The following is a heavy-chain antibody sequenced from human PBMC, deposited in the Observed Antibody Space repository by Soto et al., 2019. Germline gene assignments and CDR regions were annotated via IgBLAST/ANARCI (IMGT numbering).Heavy chain of an antibody. V-gene: IGHV4-31*03. Sequence: QVQLQESGPGLVKPSETLSLTCIVSGGSISSGGHYWSWIRQLPGKGLEWIGYIYYGGKTYYNPSLKSRLFISVDASTNQLSLDLHSATAADTAVYYCARDQGYYFDCWGQGTLVTVSS. CDR1: GGSISSGGHY. CDR3: ARDQGYYFDC. J-gene: IGHJ4*02. CDR2: IYYGGKT.